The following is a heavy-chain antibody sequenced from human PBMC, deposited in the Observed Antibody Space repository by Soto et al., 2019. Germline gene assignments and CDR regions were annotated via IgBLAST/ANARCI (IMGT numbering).Heavy chain of an antibody. CDR2: INAGNGNT. J-gene: IGHJ4*02. Sequence: QVQLVQSGAEVKKPGASVKVSCKASGYTFTSYAMHWVRQAPGQRLEWMGWINAGNGNTKYSQKFQGRVTITRDTSASTAYMELSSLRSEDTAVYYCARGDEIAYCRGDCSLDHWGQGTLVTVSS. D-gene: IGHD2-21*02. CDR1: GYTFTSYA. V-gene: IGHV1-3*01. CDR3: ARGDEIAYCRGDCSLDH.